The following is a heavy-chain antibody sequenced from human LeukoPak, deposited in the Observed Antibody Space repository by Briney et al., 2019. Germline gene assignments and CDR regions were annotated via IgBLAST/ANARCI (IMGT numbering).Heavy chain of an antibody. V-gene: IGHV4-59*08. D-gene: IGHD3-22*01. CDR3: ARHYYDSSGYGPFDY. CDR1: GGSFSGYY. J-gene: IGHJ4*02. CDR2: IYYSGST. Sequence: SETLSLTCAVYGGSFSGYYWSWIRQPPGKGLEWIGYIYYSGSTNYNPSLKSRVTISVDTSKNQFSLKLSSVTAADTAVYYCARHYYDSSGYGPFDYWGQGTLVTVSS.